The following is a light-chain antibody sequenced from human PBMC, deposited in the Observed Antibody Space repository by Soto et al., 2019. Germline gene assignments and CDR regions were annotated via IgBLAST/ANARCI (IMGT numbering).Light chain of an antibody. J-gene: IGLJ1*01. CDR3: SSYTSSTVYI. CDR2: HVT. CDR1: SSDVGGYSY. V-gene: IGLV2-14*03. Sequence: QSSLTQPASGSRSPGQSITLSYTETSSDVGGYSYVSWYQQHPGDAPKLMIYHVTNRPSGVSDRFSGSKSGNTASLTISGLQAEDEADYYCSSYTSSTVYIFGTGTKVTVL.